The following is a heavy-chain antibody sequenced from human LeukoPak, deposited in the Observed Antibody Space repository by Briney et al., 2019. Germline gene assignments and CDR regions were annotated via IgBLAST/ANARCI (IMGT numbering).Heavy chain of an antibody. J-gene: IGHJ6*02. Sequence: PSETLSHTCTVSGGSISGYYWSWIRQPPGKGLEWIAYSHYTGSTNHNPSLKSRLTISVDTSKNQFSLKLSSVTAADTAVYYCARVGVAVAGAGYYGMDVWGQGTTVIVSS. CDR3: ARVGVAVAGAGYYGMDV. V-gene: IGHV4-59*01. CDR2: SHYTGST. CDR1: GGSISGYY. D-gene: IGHD6-19*01.